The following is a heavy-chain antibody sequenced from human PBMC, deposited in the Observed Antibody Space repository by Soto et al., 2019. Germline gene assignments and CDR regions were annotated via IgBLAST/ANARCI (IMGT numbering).Heavy chain of an antibody. CDR3: ARESYDFWSGYQHMDV. D-gene: IGHD3-3*01. V-gene: IGHV1-18*01. CDR1: GYTFTSYG. CDR2: ISAYNGNT. Sequence: QVQLVQSGAEVKKPGASVKVSCKASGYTFTSYGISWVRQAPGQGLEWMGWISAYNGNTNYVQKLQGRVTMTTDTSTSTAYMELRSLRSDDTAVYYCARESYDFWSGYQHMDVWGQGTTVTVSS. J-gene: IGHJ6*02.